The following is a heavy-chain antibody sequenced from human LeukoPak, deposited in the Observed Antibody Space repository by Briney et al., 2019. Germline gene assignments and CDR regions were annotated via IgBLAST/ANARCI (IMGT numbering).Heavy chain of an antibody. CDR1: GLTFRRFW. Sequence: GGSLRLSCAASGLTFRRFWMSWVRQAPGKGLEWVANIEEDGSEKNYVDSVRGRFTISRDNAKNSLYLQMNSLRDGDTALYYCVAGATSFDPWGQGTLVTVSS. V-gene: IGHV3-7*01. CDR2: IEEDGSEK. J-gene: IGHJ5*02. CDR3: VAGATSFDP. D-gene: IGHD3-10*01.